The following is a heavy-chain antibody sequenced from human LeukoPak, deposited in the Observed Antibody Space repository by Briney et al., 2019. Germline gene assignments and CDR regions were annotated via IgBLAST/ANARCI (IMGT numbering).Heavy chain of an antibody. CDR1: GFTVSSNY. J-gene: IGHJ4*02. Sequence: GGSLRLSCAASGFTVSSNYMSWVRQAPGKGLEWVSVIYSGGSTYYADSVKGRFTISRDNSKNTLYLQMNSLRAEDTAVYYCTTEGTLEYSSSSYSDLFDYWGQGTLVTVSS. D-gene: IGHD6-6*01. CDR3: TTEGTLEYSSSSYSDLFDY. CDR2: IYSGGST. V-gene: IGHV3-53*01.